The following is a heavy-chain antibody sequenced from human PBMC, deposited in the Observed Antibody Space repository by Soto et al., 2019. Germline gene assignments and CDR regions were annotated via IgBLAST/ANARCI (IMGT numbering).Heavy chain of an antibody. Sequence: GGSLRLSCAASGFTFSDYYMSWIRQAPGKGLEWVSYISSSGSTIYYADSVKGRFTISRDNAKNSLYLQMNSLRAADTAVYYCARVGVAGSLEYFDYWGQGSLVTVSS. V-gene: IGHV3-11*01. J-gene: IGHJ4*02. CDR3: ARVGVAGSLEYFDY. CDR2: ISSSGSTI. D-gene: IGHD6-19*01. CDR1: GFTFSDYY.